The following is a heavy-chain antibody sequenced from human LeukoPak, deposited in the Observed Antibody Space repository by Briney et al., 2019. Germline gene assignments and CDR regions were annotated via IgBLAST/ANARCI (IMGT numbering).Heavy chain of an antibody. CDR2: INWNGGST. D-gene: IGHD5-12*01. J-gene: IGHJ4*02. CDR1: GFTFSSYA. CDR3: ARVSGYHYRKNFDY. Sequence: GGSLRLSCAASGFTFSSYAMSWVRQAPGKGLEWVSGINWNGGSTGYADSVKGRFTISRDNAKNSLFLQMNSLRAEDTALYYCARVSGYHYRKNFDYWGQGTLVTVSS. V-gene: IGHV3-20*04.